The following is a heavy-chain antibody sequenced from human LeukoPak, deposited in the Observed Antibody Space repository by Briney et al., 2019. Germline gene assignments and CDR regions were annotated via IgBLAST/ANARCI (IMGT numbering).Heavy chain of an antibody. CDR2: ISSSSSYI. Sequence: GGSLRLSCVASGFTFSSYWMHWVRQDPRKGLEWVSSISSSSSYIYYADSVKGRFTISRDNSKNTLYLQMNSLKTEDTAVYYCTTDSLSIAAAGDFDYWGQGTLVTVSS. J-gene: IGHJ4*02. CDR3: TTDSLSIAAAGDFDY. V-gene: IGHV3-21*03. CDR1: GFTFSSYW. D-gene: IGHD6-13*01.